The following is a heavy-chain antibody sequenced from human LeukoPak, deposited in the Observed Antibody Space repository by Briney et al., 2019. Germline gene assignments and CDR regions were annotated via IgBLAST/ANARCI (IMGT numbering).Heavy chain of an antibody. Sequence: SETLSLTCSVSGYSMSSGYYWGWIRQPPERGLEWIGSMYHTGSTYYNPSLKSRVNISVDTSKNQFYLKVSSVTAADTAVYYCARLPGVYYYDSSGYLGYYFDYWGQGTLVTVSS. D-gene: IGHD3-22*01. CDR2: MYHTGST. CDR3: ARLPGVYYYDSSGYLGYYFDY. CDR1: GYSMSSGYY. J-gene: IGHJ4*02. V-gene: IGHV4-38-2*02.